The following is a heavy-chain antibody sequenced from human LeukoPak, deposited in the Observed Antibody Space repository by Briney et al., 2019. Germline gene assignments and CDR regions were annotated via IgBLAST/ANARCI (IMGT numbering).Heavy chain of an antibody. Sequence: SETLSLTCTVSGGSISSYYWSWIRQPPGKGLEWIGYIYYSGSTNYNPSLKSRVTISVDTSKNQFSLNLSSVTAADTAVYYCARASSGTYYNPLGYMDVWGKGTTVTVSS. D-gene: IGHD3-10*01. V-gene: IGHV4-59*12. J-gene: IGHJ6*03. CDR1: GGSISSYY. CDR2: IYYSGST. CDR3: ARASSGTYYNPLGYMDV.